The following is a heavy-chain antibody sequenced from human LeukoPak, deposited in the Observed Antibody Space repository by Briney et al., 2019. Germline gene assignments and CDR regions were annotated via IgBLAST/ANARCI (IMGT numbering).Heavy chain of an antibody. J-gene: IGHJ4*02. CDR3: ARLVPSSSWAPFDY. CDR2: ISSSSSYI. CDR1: GFTFSSYS. Sequence: GGSLRFSCAASGFTFSSYSMNWVRQAPGKGLEWVSSISSSSSYIYYADSVKGRFTISRDNAKNSLYLQMNSLRAEDTAVYYCARLVPSSSWAPFDYWGQGTLVTVSS. V-gene: IGHV3-21*01. D-gene: IGHD6-13*01.